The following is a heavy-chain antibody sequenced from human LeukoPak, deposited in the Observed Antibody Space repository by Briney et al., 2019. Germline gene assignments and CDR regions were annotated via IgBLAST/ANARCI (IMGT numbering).Heavy chain of an antibody. Sequence: PSETLSLTCTVSGGSISSGGYYWSWLRQHPGKGLEWIGYIYYSGSTYYNPSLKSRVTISVDTSKNQFSLKLSSVTAADTAVYYCAREGSGSFDYWGQGTLVTVSS. D-gene: IGHD1-26*01. CDR2: IYYSGST. V-gene: IGHV4-31*03. CDR3: AREGSGSFDY. CDR1: GGSISSGGYY. J-gene: IGHJ4*02.